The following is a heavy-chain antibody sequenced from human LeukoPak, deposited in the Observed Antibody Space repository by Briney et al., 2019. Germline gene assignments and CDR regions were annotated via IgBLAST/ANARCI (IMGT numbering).Heavy chain of an antibody. V-gene: IGHV3-23*01. CDR3: AKDGLVGATTFGYGAFDI. CDR1: GFTFSSYA. CDR2: ISGSGGST. D-gene: IGHD1-26*01. Sequence: GGSLRLSCAASGFTFSSYAMSWVRQAPGKGLEWVSAISGSGGSTYYADSVKGRFTISRDNSKNSLYLQMNSLRTEDTALYYCAKDGLVGATTFGYGAFDIWGQGTMVTVSS. J-gene: IGHJ3*02.